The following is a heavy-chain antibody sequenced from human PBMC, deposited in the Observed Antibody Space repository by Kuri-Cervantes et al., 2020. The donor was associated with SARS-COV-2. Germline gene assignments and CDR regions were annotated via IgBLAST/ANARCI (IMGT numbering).Heavy chain of an antibody. CDR3: ARGQQLIDY. D-gene: IGHD6-13*01. V-gene: IGHV3-11*03. CDR2: ISSSSSYT. Sequence: AETLSLTLAASGFTFSDYYMSWIRQAPGKGLEWVSYISSSSSYTNYAASVKGRFTISRDNAKNPLYLQRNSLRAEDTAVYYFARGQQLIDYWGQGTLVTVSS. CDR1: GFTFSDYY. J-gene: IGHJ4*02.